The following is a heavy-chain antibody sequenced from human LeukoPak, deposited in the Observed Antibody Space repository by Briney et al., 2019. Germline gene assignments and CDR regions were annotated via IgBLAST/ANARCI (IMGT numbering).Heavy chain of an antibody. J-gene: IGHJ4*02. Sequence: ASVKVSCKASGGTFSSYAISWVRQAPGQGLEWVGRIIPIFGTTNYAQKFQGRVTITTDESTSTAYMELSSLRSEDTAVYYCARQHDYGALSLDYWGQGTLVTVSS. V-gene: IGHV1-69*05. CDR3: ARQHDYGALSLDY. CDR2: IIPIFGTT. CDR1: GGTFSSYA. D-gene: IGHD4-17*01.